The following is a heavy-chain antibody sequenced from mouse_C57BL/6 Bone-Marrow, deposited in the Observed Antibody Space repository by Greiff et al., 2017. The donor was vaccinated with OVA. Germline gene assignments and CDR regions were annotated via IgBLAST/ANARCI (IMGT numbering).Heavy chain of an antibody. CDR3: ARTGFLYYYAMDY. CDR1: GFNIKDTY. V-gene: IGHV14-3*02. J-gene: IGHJ4*01. CDR2: IDPANGNT. Sequence: VQLQQSGAELVKPGASVKLSCTASGFNIKDTYMHWVKQRPEQGLEWIGRIDPANGNTKYDPKFQGKATITADTSSNTAYLQLSSLTSEDTAVYYCARTGFLYYYAMDYWGQGTSVTVSS.